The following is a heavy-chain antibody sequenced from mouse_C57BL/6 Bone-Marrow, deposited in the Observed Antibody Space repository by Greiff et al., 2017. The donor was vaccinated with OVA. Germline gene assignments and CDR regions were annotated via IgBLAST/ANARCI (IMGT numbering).Heavy chain of an antibody. V-gene: IGHV7-1*01. Sequence: EVKLVESGGGLVQSGRSLRLSCATSGFTFRDFYMEWVRPAPGQGLEWIASSRNNANDYTTEYRASVTGRLIFSRDTSQSILYLQMNALRAEDTAIYDCARDGGDLSYFDYWGQGTTLTVSS. J-gene: IGHJ2*01. CDR3: ARDGGDLSYFDY. D-gene: IGHD2-13*01. CDR2: SRNNANDYTT. CDR1: GFTFRDFY.